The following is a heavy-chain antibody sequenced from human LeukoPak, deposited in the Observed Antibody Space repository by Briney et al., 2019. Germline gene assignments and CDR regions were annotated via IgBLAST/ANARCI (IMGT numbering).Heavy chain of an antibody. CDR2: INHSGST. D-gene: IGHD3-3*01. CDR3: ARVGYDFWSGYYLDY. Sequence: SETLSLTCAVCGGSFSGYYWSWIRQPPGKGLEWIGEINHSGSTNYNPSLKSRVTISVDTSKNQFPLKLSSVTAADTAVYYCARVGYDFWSGYYLDYWGQGTLVTVSS. J-gene: IGHJ4*02. CDR1: GGSFSGYY. V-gene: IGHV4-34*01.